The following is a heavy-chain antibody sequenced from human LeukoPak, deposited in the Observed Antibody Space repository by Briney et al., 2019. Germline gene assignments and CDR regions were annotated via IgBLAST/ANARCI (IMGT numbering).Heavy chain of an antibody. CDR1: GGTFSNYA. Sequence: SVKVSCKASGGTFSNYAINWVRQAPGQGLEWMGGITPIFGTANYLQKFQGRVTITADESTRTAYVELSRLRSEDTAIYYCARASSDDTAMATPFAYWGQGTLVTVSS. J-gene: IGHJ4*02. CDR3: ARASSDDTAMATPFAY. CDR2: ITPIFGTA. D-gene: IGHD5-18*01. V-gene: IGHV1-69*01.